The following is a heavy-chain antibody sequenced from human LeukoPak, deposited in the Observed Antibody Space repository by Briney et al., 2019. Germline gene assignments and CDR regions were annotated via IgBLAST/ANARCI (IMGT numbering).Heavy chain of an antibody. CDR1: GGSISSGDYY. CDR2: IYYSGST. CDR3: ARVTPADIVVVPAAIGLADAFDI. J-gene: IGHJ3*02. V-gene: IGHV4-30-4*01. D-gene: IGHD2-2*01. Sequence: SETLSLTCTVSGGSISSGDYYWSWIRQPPGKGLEWIGYIYYSGSTYYNPSLKSRVTISVDTSKNQFSLKLSSVTAADTAVYYCARVTPADIVVVPAAIGLADAFDIWGQGTMVTVSS.